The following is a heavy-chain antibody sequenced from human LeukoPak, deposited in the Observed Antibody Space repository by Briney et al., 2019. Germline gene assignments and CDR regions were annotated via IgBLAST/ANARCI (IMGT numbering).Heavy chain of an antibody. D-gene: IGHD1-26*01. Sequence: AASVKVSCKASGYTFTSYDINWVRQATGQGLEWMGWMNPNSGNTGYAQKFQGRVTITRNTSISTAYMELSSLRSEDTAVYYCARDLEGATHAFDIWGQGTMVTVSS. CDR3: ARDLEGATHAFDI. J-gene: IGHJ3*02. CDR2: MNPNSGNT. V-gene: IGHV1-8*03. CDR1: GYTFTSYD.